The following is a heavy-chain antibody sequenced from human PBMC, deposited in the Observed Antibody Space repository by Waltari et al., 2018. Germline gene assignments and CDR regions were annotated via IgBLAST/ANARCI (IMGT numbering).Heavy chain of an antibody. CDR2: IYYSGRT. D-gene: IGHD1-7*01. CDR3: ARGDMELFDY. J-gene: IGHJ4*02. V-gene: IGHV4-59*01. CDR1: GGSISSYY. Sequence: QVQLQESGPGLVKPSETLSLTCTVSGGSISSYYWSWIRQPPGKGLEWIGYIYYSGRTNYNTSHKSRVTISVDTSKNRFYLKVSSVTAADTAVYYWARGDMELFDYWGQGTLVTVSS.